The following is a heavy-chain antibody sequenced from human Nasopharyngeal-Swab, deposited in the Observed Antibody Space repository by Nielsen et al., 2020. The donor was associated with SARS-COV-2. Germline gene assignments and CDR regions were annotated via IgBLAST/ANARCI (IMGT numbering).Heavy chain of an antibody. Sequence: WVRQAAGQGLEWMGIINPSGGSTSYAQKFQGRVTMTRDTSTSTVYMELSSLRSEDTAVYYCATLFAIAAAGTGFDYWGQGTLVTVSS. J-gene: IGHJ4*02. D-gene: IGHD6-13*01. CDR3: ATLFAIAAAGTGFDY. CDR2: INPSGGST. V-gene: IGHV1-46*01.